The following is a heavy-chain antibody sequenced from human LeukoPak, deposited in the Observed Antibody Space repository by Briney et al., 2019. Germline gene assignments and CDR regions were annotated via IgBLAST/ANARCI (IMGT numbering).Heavy chain of an antibody. CDR1: GYTFTSYW. CDR3: ARLGYCSRGTCYAFDY. CDR2: IYPGDSDT. J-gene: IGHJ4*02. D-gene: IGHD2-2*01. V-gene: IGHV5-51*01. Sequence: GESLQISCKGSGYTFTSYWIGWVRQMPGKGQEWMGIIYPGDSDTRYSPSFQGQVTMSADKSITTAYLQWSSLKASDTAIYYCARLGYCSRGTCYAFDYWGQGTLVTVSS.